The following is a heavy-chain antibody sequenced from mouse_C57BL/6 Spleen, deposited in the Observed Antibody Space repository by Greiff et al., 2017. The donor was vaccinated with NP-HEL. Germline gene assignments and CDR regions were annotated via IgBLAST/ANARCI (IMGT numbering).Heavy chain of an antibody. J-gene: IGHJ2*01. Sequence: QVQLQQSGPELVKPGASVKISCKASGYAFSSSWMNWVKQRPGKGLEWIGRIYPGDGDTNYNGKFKGKATLTADKSSSTAYMQLSSLTSEDSAVYFCARSGTGLFDYWGQGTTLTVSS. CDR3: ARSGTGLFDY. D-gene: IGHD3-1*01. V-gene: IGHV1-82*01. CDR1: GYAFSSSW. CDR2: IYPGDGDT.